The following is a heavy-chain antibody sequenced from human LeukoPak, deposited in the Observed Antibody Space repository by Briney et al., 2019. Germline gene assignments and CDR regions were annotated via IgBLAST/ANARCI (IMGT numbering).Heavy chain of an antibody. Sequence: SETLSLTCAVYGGSFSGYYWSWIRQPPGKGLEWIGEINHSGSTNYNPSLKSRVTMSVDTSKNQFSLKLSSVTAADTAVYYCARDLYLRSSDAFDIWGQGTMVTVSS. V-gene: IGHV4-34*01. CDR3: ARDLYLRSSDAFDI. D-gene: IGHD3-10*01. CDR1: GGSFSGYY. J-gene: IGHJ3*02. CDR2: INHSGST.